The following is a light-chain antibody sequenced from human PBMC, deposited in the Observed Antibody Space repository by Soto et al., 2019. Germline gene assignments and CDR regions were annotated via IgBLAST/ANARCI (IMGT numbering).Light chain of an antibody. CDR2: LDSDGRH. V-gene: IGLV4-69*01. CDR3: QTWGTGLVV. Sequence: QSVLTQSHSASASLGASVKLTCTVSSGHSGYSIAWHQQQPEKGPRYLMRLDSDGRHSKGDVIPDRFSGSTSGAERYLTISSLQSEDDADYYCQTWGTGLVVFGGGTKLTVL. J-gene: IGLJ2*01. CDR1: SGHSGYS.